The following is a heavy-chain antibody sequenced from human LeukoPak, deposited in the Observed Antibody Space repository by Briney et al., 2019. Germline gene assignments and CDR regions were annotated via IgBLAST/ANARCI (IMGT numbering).Heavy chain of an antibody. CDR1: GGTFSSYA. CDR2: IIPIFGTA. D-gene: IGHD3-10*01. V-gene: IGHV1-69*01. J-gene: IGHJ4*02. CDR3: ARDRAGGEITMVFRL. Sequence: ASVKVSCKASGGTFSSYAISWVRQAPGQGLEWMGGIIPIFGTANYAQKFQGRVTITADESTSTAYMELSSLRSEDMAVYYCARDRAGGEITMVFRLWGQGTLVTVSS.